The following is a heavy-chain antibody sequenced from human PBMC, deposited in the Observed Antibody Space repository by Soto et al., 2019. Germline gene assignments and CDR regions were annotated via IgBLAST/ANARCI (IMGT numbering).Heavy chain of an antibody. CDR3: ARRIVATETLDF. CDR2: IYYAGST. D-gene: IGHD5-12*01. V-gene: IGHV4-59*08. Sequence: SETLSLTCTVSGVSMISYYWSWIRQPPGRGLEWIGFIYYAGSTKYNPSLNSRVTISVDTSKNQFSLPVTSVTAADSVFYYCARRIVATETLDFWVQGSLVTVSS. J-gene: IGHJ1*01. CDR1: GVSMISYY.